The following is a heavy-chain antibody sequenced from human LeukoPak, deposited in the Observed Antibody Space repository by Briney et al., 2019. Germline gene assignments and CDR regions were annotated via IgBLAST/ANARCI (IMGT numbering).Heavy chain of an antibody. D-gene: IGHD6-13*01. CDR1: GFTFSSYA. CDR3: ASQGIAAAGPYFDY. J-gene: IGHJ4*02. V-gene: IGHV3-30-3*01. Sequence: PGGSLRLSCAASGFTFSSYAMHWVRQAPGKGLEWVAVISYDRSNKYYADSVKGRFTISRDNSKNTLYLQMNSLRAEDTAVYYCASQGIAAAGPYFDYWGQGTLVTVSS. CDR2: ISYDRSNK.